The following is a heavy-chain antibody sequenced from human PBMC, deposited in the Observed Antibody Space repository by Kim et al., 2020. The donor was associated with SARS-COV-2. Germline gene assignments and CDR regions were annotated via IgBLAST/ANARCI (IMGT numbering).Heavy chain of an antibody. CDR2: ISYDGSNK. CDR3: ARGTTVRGRDAFDI. V-gene: IGHV3-30*04. CDR1: GFTFSSYA. D-gene: IGHD4-17*01. J-gene: IGHJ3*02. Sequence: GGSLRLSCAASGFTFSSYAMHWVRQAPGKGLEWVAVISYDGSNKYYADSVKGRFTISRDNSKNTLYLQMNSLRAEDTAVYYCARGTTVRGRDAFDIWGQGTMVTVSS.